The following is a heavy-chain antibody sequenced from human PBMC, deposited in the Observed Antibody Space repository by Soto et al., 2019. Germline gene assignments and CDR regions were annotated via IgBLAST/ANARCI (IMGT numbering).Heavy chain of an antibody. Sequence: QVQLVQSGAEVKKPGASVKVSCKASGYTFTSYYMHWVRQAPGQGLEWMGIINPSGGSTSYAKKFQGRVTMTRDTSTSTVYMELSSLRSEDTAVYYCARAQDSSGYHTLGWFDPWGQGTLVTVSS. D-gene: IGHD3-22*01. V-gene: IGHV1-46*01. J-gene: IGHJ5*02. CDR1: GYTFTSYY. CDR2: INPSGGST. CDR3: ARAQDSSGYHTLGWFDP.